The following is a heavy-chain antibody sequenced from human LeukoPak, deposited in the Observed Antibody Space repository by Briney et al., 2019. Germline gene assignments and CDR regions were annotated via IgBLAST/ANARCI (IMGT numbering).Heavy chain of an antibody. CDR2: ISSSSSYI. V-gene: IGHV3-21*01. J-gene: IGHJ4*02. CDR1: GFTFSSYS. CDR3: AKSSPVYRPAGMVDY. Sequence: PGGSLRLSCAASGFTFSSYSMNWVRQAPGKGLEWVSSISSSSSYIYYADSVKGRFTISRDNAKNSLYLQMNSLRAEDTAVYYCAKSSPVYRPAGMVDYWGQGTLVTVSS. D-gene: IGHD2-2*01.